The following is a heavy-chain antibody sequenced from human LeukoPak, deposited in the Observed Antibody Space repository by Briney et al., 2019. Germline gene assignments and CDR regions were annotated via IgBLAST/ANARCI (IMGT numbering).Heavy chain of an antibody. D-gene: IGHD3-10*01. J-gene: IGHJ5*02. CDR1: GGSISSYY. CDR2: IYYSGST. Sequence: SETLSPTCTVSGGSISSYYWSWIRQPPGKGLEWIGYIYYSGSTSYNPSLKSRVTISVDTSKNQFSLKLSSVTAADTAVYYCAREATMVRGLSWFDPWGQGTLVTVSS. V-gene: IGHV4-59*12. CDR3: AREATMVRGLSWFDP.